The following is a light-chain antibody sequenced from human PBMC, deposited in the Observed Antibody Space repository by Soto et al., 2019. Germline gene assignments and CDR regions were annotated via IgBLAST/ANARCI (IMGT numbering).Light chain of an antibody. CDR2: EAS. V-gene: IGKV3-11*01. Sequence: EIVLTQSPATLSLSPGERATLSCRASQSVSSSLAWYPQKLGQAPRLLIYEASDRAAGIPARFSGSGSGTDFTLIISSLEPEDFAVYYCQQGSTWPCTCGQGTKVEIK. J-gene: IGKJ1*01. CDR3: QQGSTWPCT. CDR1: QSVSSS.